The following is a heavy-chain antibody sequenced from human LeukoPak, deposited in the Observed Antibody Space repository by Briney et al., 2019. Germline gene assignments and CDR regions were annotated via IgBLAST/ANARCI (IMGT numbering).Heavy chain of an antibody. CDR3: ARAGGDY. V-gene: IGHV3-64*01. CDR2: ISSNGGST. CDR1: GFTFSSYA. Sequence: PGGSLRLSCAASGFTFSSYAMHWVRQAPGKGLEYVSAISSNGGSTYYANSVKGRFTISRDNSKNTLYLQMGSLRAEDMAVYYCARAGGDYWGQGTLVTVSS. J-gene: IGHJ4*02. D-gene: IGHD3-16*01.